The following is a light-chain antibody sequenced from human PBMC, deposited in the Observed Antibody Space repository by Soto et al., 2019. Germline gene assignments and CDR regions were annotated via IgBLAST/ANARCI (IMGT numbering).Light chain of an antibody. CDR1: QDIHTW. CDR2: GAS. CDR3: QQANSFPFA. V-gene: IGKV1-12*02. J-gene: IGKJ3*01. Sequence: DIQMTQSPSSVSASVGDRVTITCRASQDIHTWLAWYQQKPGKAPNLLIYGASTLQCGVPSRFSASGSGRDFTLTISSLQPEDFATYYCQQANSFPFAFGPGTKVDFK.